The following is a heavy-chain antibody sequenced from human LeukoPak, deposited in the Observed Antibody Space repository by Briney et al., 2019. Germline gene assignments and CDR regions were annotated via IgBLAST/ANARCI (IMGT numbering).Heavy chain of an antibody. CDR2: IKQDGSEK. CDR3: AAGYSGYDPDAFDI. J-gene: IGHJ3*02. V-gene: IGHV3-7*01. D-gene: IGHD5-12*01. Sequence: GGSLRLSCAASGFTFSSYWMSWVRQAPGKGLEWVANIKQDGSEKYYVDSVKGRFTISRDNAKNTLYLQMNSLRAEDTAVYYCAAGYSGYDPDAFDIWGQGTMVTVSS. CDR1: GFTFSSYW.